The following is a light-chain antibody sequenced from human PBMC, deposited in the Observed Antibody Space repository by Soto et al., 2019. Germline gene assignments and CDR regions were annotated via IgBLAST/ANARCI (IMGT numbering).Light chain of an antibody. J-gene: IGKJ2*01. Sequence: EIVLTQSPGTLSLSPGERATLSCRASQSVTSNYLAWYQQKPGQAPRLVIYGASSSRATAIPDRFSGSGSGTDFTLTISRLEPEDFAVYFCQQYANSPYTFGQGTKLEIK. V-gene: IGKV3-20*01. CDR1: QSVTSNY. CDR3: QQYANSPYT. CDR2: GASS.